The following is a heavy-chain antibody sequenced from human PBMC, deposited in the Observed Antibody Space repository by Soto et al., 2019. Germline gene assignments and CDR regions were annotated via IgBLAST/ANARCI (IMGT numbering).Heavy chain of an antibody. Sequence: ESGGGVVQPGTSLRLSCATSGFTFSTSGMHWVRQAPGKGLEWVAMISHDGSVTYYTDSVQGRFTISRGTPKNTLYLQMNSLRDEDTAIYYCAKDWGSSGWYNWFDPWGQGTRVTVS. J-gene: IGHJ5*02. CDR2: ISHDGSVT. CDR3: AKDWGSSGWYNWFDP. V-gene: IGHV3-30*18. D-gene: IGHD6-13*01. CDR1: GFTFSTSG.